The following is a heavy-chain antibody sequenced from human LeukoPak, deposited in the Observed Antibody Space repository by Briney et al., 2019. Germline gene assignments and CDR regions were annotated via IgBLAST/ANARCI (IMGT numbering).Heavy chain of an antibody. Sequence: SETLSLTCTVSGGSISDYSWSWIRQPPGKGLEWIGNIYYSGSANHNPSLKSRVTISRDASKNQFSLKLTSVTTADTAVYYCARAGGVKTAALDLDYWGQGTLVTVSS. CDR1: GGSISDYS. D-gene: IGHD6-25*01. CDR2: IYYSGSA. J-gene: IGHJ4*02. CDR3: ARAGGVKTAALDLDY. V-gene: IGHV4-59*01.